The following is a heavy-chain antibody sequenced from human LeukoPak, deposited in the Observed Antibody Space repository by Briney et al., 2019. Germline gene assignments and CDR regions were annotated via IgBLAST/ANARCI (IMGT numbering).Heavy chain of an antibody. D-gene: IGHD6-6*01. Sequence: GGSLRLSCAASGFTVSSNYMSWVRQAPGKGLEWVAVISYDGSNKYYADSVKGRFTISRDNSKNALYLQMNSLRAEDTAVYYCARESFAQLYDYWGQGTLVTVSS. V-gene: IGHV3-30*03. CDR1: GFTVSSNY. CDR2: ISYDGSNK. J-gene: IGHJ4*02. CDR3: ARESFAQLYDY.